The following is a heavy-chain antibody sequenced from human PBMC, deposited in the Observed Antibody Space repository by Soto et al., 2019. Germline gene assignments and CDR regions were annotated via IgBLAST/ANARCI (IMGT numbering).Heavy chain of an antibody. J-gene: IGHJ4*02. CDR1: GYTITNSG. Sequence: QVQLVQSGAEVKKPGASVKVSCKASGYTITNSGVSWVRQAPGQGLEWMGWISVYNGNTQYAQKFQGRVTITTDTSTSTAYVEVRGLRSDDTVVFYCARSENVAAPRPFDYWGQGTLVTVSS. CDR3: ARSENVAAPRPFDY. D-gene: IGHD6-13*01. CDR2: ISVYNGNT. V-gene: IGHV1-18*01.